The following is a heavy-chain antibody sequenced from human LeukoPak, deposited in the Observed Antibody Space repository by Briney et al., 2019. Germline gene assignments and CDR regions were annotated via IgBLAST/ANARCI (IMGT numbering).Heavy chain of an antibody. J-gene: IGHJ3*02. Sequence: SETLSLTCTDSGGSISSGGYYWSWIRQPPGKGLEWIGYIYHSGSTYYNPSLKSRVTISVDRSKNQFSLKLSSVTAADTAVYYCARLYSYELPGAFDIWGQGTMVTVSS. V-gene: IGHV4-30-2*01. CDR3: ARLYSYELPGAFDI. CDR2: IYHSGST. CDR1: GGSISSGGYY. D-gene: IGHD5-18*01.